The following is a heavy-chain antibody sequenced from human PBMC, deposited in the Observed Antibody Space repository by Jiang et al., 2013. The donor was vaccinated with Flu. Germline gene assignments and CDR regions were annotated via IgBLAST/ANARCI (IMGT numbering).Heavy chain of an antibody. D-gene: IGHD4-23*01. CDR1: GYSFTSYW. CDR2: IYPGDSDT. V-gene: IGHV5-51*01. CDR3: ARQPTVVTKSYGMDV. J-gene: IGHJ6*02. Sequence: SGYSFTSYWIGRVRQMPGKAGVDGIIYPGDSDTRYSPSFQGQVTISADKSISTAYLQWSSLKASDTAMYYCARQPTVVTKSYGMDVWGQGTTVTVSS.